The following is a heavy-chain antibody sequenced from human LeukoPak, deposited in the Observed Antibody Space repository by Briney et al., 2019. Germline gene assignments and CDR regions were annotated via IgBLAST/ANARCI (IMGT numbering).Heavy chain of an antibody. J-gene: IGHJ5*02. CDR1: GFTFSSYS. Sequence: GGSLRLSCAASGFTFSSYSINWVRQAPGKGLEWVSSISSSSSYIYYADSVKGRFTISRDNAKNSLYLQMNSLRAEDTAVYYCARTGVVVAALERGVANWFDPWGQGTLVTVSS. D-gene: IGHD2-15*01. CDR2: ISSSSSYI. CDR3: ARTGVVVAALERGVANWFDP. V-gene: IGHV3-21*01.